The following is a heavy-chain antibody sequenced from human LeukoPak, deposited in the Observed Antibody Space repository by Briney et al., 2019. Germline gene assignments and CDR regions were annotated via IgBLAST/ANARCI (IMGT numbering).Heavy chain of an antibody. V-gene: IGHV3-23*01. Sequence: PGGSLRLSCAASGFTFSSYAMSWVRQAPGKGLEWVSAISGSGGSTYYADSVKGRFTISRDNSKNTLYLQMNSLRAEDTAVYYCARGVAATEYYFDYWGQGTLVTVSS. CDR1: GFTFSSYA. J-gene: IGHJ4*02. D-gene: IGHD2-15*01. CDR2: ISGSGGST. CDR3: ARGVAATEYYFDY.